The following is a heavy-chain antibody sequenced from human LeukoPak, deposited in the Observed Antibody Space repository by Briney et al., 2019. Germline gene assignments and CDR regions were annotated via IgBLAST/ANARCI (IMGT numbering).Heavy chain of an antibody. V-gene: IGHV3-23*01. Sequence: GVSLRLSCAASEFTFSSYAMNWVRQAPGKGLEWVSSISGGGSGTYYADSVKGRFTISRDNSKNTLYLQMNSLRAEDTAVYYCAIYFRAIAAHLGVDYWGQGTLVTVFS. CDR2: ISGGGSGT. J-gene: IGHJ4*02. CDR3: AIYFRAIAAHLGVDY. CDR1: EFTFSSYA. D-gene: IGHD6-13*01.